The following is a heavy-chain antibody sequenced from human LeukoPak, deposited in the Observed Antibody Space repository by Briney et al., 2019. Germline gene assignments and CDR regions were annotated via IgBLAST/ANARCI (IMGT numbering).Heavy chain of an antibody. Sequence: SETLSLTCTVSGYSISSGYYWGWIRQPPGKGLEWIGYIYYSGSTNYNPSLKSRVTISVDTSKNQFSLKLSSVTAADTAVYYCARTSGWYLSLDYWGQGTLVTVSS. V-gene: IGHV4-38-2*02. CDR1: GYSISSGYY. J-gene: IGHJ4*02. D-gene: IGHD6-19*01. CDR3: ARTSGWYLSLDY. CDR2: IYYSGST.